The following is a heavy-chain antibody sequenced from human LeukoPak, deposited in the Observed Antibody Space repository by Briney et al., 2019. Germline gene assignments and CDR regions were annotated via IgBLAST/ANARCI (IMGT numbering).Heavy chain of an antibody. V-gene: IGHV4-4*02. CDR3: ARTRYTAMVLYYFDY. Sequence: PSGTLSLTCAVSGGSISSNNWWSWVRQPPGQGLEWIGEISHSGTTNYNPSLKSRVTISVDTSKNQFSLKLSSVTAADTAAYYCARTRYTAMVLYYFDYWGQGTLVTVSS. CDR2: ISHSGTT. J-gene: IGHJ4*02. D-gene: IGHD5-18*01. CDR1: GGSISSNNW.